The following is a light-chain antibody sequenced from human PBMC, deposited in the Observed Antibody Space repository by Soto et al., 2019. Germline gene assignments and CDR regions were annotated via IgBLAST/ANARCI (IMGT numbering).Light chain of an antibody. V-gene: IGKV3-20*01. J-gene: IGKJ4*01. CDR1: QRISNYY. CDR2: GAS. CDR3: QQYGSSPLT. Sequence: EIVLTQSPDTLSWSSGERATLSCRASQRISNYYLAWYHQKPGQAPRLLIYGASSRATGVPDRFSGSGSGTDFTLTISRLEPEDFALYYCQQYGSSPLTFGGGTKVEIK.